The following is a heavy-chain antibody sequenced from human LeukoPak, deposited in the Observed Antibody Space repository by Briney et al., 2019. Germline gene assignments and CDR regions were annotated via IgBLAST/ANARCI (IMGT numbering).Heavy chain of an antibody. D-gene: IGHD3-22*01. CDR2: IYYSGST. Sequence: SETLSLTCTVSGGSISSSSYYWGWIRQPPGKGLEWIGSIYYSGSTYYNPSLKSRGTISVDTSKNQFSLKLSSVTAADTAEYYCARDYDSSGYYGMDVWGQGTTVTVSS. CDR3: ARDYDSSGYYGMDV. V-gene: IGHV4-39*02. J-gene: IGHJ6*02. CDR1: GGSISSSSYY.